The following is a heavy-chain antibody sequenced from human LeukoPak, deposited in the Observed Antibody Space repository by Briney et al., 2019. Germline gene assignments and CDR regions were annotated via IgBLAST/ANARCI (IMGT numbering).Heavy chain of an antibody. CDR2: ISAYNGNT. CDR3: ARVHGSPEWLGFDY. CDR1: GYTFTSYG. D-gene: IGHD6-19*01. V-gene: IGHV1-18*01. J-gene: IGHJ4*02. Sequence: ASVKVSCKASGYTFTSYGISWVRQAPGQGLEWMGWISAYNGNTNYAQKRQGRVTMTTDTSTSTAYMELRSLRSDDTAVYYCARVHGSPEWLGFDYWGQGTLVTVSS.